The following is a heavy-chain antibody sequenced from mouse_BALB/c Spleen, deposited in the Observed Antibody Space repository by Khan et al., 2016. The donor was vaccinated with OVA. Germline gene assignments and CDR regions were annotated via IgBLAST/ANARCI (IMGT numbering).Heavy chain of an antibody. Sequence: VQLKESGAELGRPGSSVKLSCKTSGSTFTSYGIKWVKQRPGQGLEWIGYIYPGNGYTEYNEKFQGKAILTSDTSSSTAYMQLRSLTSEDSAMYFCTTAYYRYYFDYWGQGTTLTVSS. J-gene: IGHJ2*01. CDR3: TTAYYRYYFDY. V-gene: IGHV1S134*01. CDR2: IYPGNGYT. D-gene: IGHD2-14*01. CDR1: GSTFTSYG.